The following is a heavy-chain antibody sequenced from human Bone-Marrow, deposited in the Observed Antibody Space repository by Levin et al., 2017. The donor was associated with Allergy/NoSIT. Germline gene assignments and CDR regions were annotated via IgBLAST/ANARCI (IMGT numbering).Heavy chain of an antibody. D-gene: IGHD3-3*02. Sequence: TTGGSLRLSCAVSGSSFTSGHYWGWLRQPPGGGLEWIASIFHDGATYTNPSLRSRLTMSVDTSKNHFSLRLGSVTVADTAVYYCARGRLAQGWYFDYWGPGTPVTVSS. CDR1: GSSFTSGHY. J-gene: IGHJ4*02. CDR3: ARGRLAQGWYFDY. CDR2: IFHDGAT. V-gene: IGHV4-38-2*01.